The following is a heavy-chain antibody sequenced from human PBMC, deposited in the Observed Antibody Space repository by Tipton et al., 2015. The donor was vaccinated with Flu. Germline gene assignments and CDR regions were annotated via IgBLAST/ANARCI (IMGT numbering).Heavy chain of an antibody. V-gene: IGHV4-39*07. D-gene: IGHD3-3*01. CDR3: ARDAITIFGVAQVYYYGMDV. CDR2: IYYSGST. J-gene: IGHJ6*02. CDR1: GGSISSSSYY. Sequence: TLSLTCTVSGGSISSSSYYWGWIRQPPGKGLEWIGSIYYSGSTYYNPSLKSRVTISVETSKNHFSLKLSSVTAADTAVYYCARDAITIFGVAQVYYYGMDVWGQGTTVTVSS.